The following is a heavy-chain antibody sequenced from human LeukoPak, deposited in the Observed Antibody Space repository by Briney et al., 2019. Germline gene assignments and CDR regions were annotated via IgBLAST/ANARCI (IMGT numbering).Heavy chain of an antibody. D-gene: IGHD1-26*01. V-gene: IGHV4-4*02. J-gene: IGHJ4*02. CDR3: AREIVGAPTPGAY. Sequence: SETLSLTCAVSTDSTTSNWWSWVRQPPGKGLEWIGEVHKSGSTNYYPSLKSRVTISIDKSKNQIALELTSVTAADTAVYYCAREIVGAPTPGAYWGQGILGTVS. CDR2: VHKSGST. CDR1: TDSTTSNW.